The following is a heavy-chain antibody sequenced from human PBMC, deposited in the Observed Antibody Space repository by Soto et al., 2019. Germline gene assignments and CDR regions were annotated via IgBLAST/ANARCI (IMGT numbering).Heavy chain of an antibody. J-gene: IGHJ4*02. V-gene: IGHV4-59*01. CDR3: ARIGYCSSTSCYQEFDY. CDR2: IYYSGST. Sequence: SETLSLTCTVSGGSISSYYWSWIRQPPGKGLEWIGYIYYSGSTNYNPSLKSRVTISVDTSKNQFSLKLSSVTAADTAVYYCARIGYCSSTSCYQEFDYWGQGTLVTVSS. CDR1: GGSISSYY. D-gene: IGHD2-2*01.